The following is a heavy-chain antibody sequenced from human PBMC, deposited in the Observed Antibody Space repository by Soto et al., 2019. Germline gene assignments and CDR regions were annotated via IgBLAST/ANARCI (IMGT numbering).Heavy chain of an antibody. CDR3: AKDRPGDPSPFDY. Sequence: SGGSLRLSCAAAGFTFSGSAMSRVRQAPGKGLEWLSAVGGTDGRTYYADSVRGRFTISRDNSKNMVFLQMNNLRAEDTALYYCAKDRPGDPSPFDYWGLGXLVTVYS. J-gene: IGHJ4*02. D-gene: IGHD1-1*01. CDR2: VGGTDGRT. V-gene: IGHV3-23*01. CDR1: GFTFSGSA.